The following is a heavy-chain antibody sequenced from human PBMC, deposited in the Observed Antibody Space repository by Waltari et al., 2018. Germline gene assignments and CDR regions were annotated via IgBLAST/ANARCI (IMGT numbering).Heavy chain of an antibody. CDR2: ISRDGSDT. J-gene: IGHJ3*02. CDR1: GFAFSSFW. V-gene: IGHV3-74*01. Sequence: EGQLVESGGGLVQPGGSLILSCAASGFAFSSFWMHWVRQVPGHGLVWVSRISRDGSDTSNADSGRGRFTGSRDNTKNMVYLQMKSLRAEDTAIYYCTRDSPSWIWGQGTMVSVSS. CDR3: TRDSPSWI.